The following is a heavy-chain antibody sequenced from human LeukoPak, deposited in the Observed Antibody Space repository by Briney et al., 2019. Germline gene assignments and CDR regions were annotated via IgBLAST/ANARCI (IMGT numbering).Heavy chain of an antibody. CDR2: ICAYNGNT. CDR1: GYTFTSYG. CDR3: DKVCNWNYAFGWFDP. J-gene: IGHJ5*02. D-gene: IGHD1-7*01. V-gene: IGHV1-18*01. Sequence: GASVKVSCKASGYTFTSYGISCVPQAPGHRLKWLGWICAYNGNTAYAQKLQGRVTMTPDPSSSTAEMELRSLRSDDTAVYYCDKVCNWNYAFGWFDPWGKGTLVTVSS.